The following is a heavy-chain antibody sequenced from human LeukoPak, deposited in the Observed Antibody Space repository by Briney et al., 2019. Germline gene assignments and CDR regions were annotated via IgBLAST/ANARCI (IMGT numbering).Heavy chain of an antibody. Sequence: GGSLRLSCAASGFTFNSYWMTWVRQAPGKGLEWVANIKQDNIEKKYVDPVKGRFTISRDNAKNSLYLQMNSLRAEDTAVYYCVSDGDYYDGSGYYDRLDYWGQGTLVTVSS. CDR3: VSDGDYYDGSGYYDRLDY. V-gene: IGHV3-7*04. D-gene: IGHD3-22*01. CDR2: IKQDNIEK. CDR1: GFTFNSYW. J-gene: IGHJ4*02.